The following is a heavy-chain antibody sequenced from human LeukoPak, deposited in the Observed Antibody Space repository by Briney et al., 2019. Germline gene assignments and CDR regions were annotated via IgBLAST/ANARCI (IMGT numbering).Heavy chain of an antibody. D-gene: IGHD2-2*02. Sequence: SETLSLTCTVSGGSISSYYWSWIRQPAGKGLEWIGRVYTSGSTNYNPSLKSRVTMSVDTSKNQFSLKLSSVTAADTAVYYCARSPRGGGYCSSTSCYSIFDYWGQGTLVTVSS. CDR2: VYTSGST. V-gene: IGHV4-4*07. CDR1: GGSISSYY. J-gene: IGHJ4*02. CDR3: ARSPRGGGYCSSTSCYSIFDY.